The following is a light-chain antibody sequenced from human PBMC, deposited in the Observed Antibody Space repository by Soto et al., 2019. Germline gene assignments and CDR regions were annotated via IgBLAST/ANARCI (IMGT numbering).Light chain of an antibody. V-gene: IGKV1-27*01. CDR3: QQYISAPNT. Sequence: DIQMTQSPSSLSASVGDRVTITCRASQDISNYLAWYQQKPGKVPKLLIFDASTLQTGVQSRFSGSGAGTVFTLTISGLQPEDVAAYYCQQYISAPNTFGRGTRLEIK. CDR2: DAS. J-gene: IGKJ2*01. CDR1: QDISNY.